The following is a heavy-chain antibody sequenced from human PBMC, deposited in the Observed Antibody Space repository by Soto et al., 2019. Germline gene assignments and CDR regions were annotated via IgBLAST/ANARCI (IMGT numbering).Heavy chain of an antibody. CDR1: GYTFTRYD. Sequence: QVQLVQSGAEVKKPGASVKVSCKASGYTFTRYDINWVRQATGQGLEWMGWMNPNSGNTGYAQKVQGRVTMTRNTSISTAYMELSSLRSEDTAVYYCARPSGIVLMVYPFDYWGQGTLVTVSS. V-gene: IGHV1-8*01. J-gene: IGHJ4*02. CDR2: MNPNSGNT. D-gene: IGHD2-8*01. CDR3: ARPSGIVLMVYPFDY.